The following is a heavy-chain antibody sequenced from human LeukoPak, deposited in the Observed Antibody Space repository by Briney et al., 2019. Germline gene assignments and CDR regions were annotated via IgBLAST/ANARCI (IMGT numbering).Heavy chain of an antibody. D-gene: IGHD2-15*01. Sequence: GGSLRLSCAASGFTFSSYEMNWVRQAPGKGLEWVSYISSSGSTIYYADSVKGRFTISRDNSKNTLYLQMNSLRAEDTAVYYCARETYYCSGGSCYPAVDYWGQGTLVTVSS. V-gene: IGHV3-48*03. CDR3: ARETYYCSGGSCYPAVDY. J-gene: IGHJ4*02. CDR1: GFTFSSYE. CDR2: ISSSGSTI.